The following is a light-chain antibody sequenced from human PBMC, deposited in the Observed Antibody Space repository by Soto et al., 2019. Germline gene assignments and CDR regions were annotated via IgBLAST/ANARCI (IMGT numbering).Light chain of an antibody. CDR1: ESFGSN. J-gene: IGKJ5*01. CDR3: QQYNNWIT. V-gene: IGKV3D-15*01. CDR2: EAS. Sequence: EIVMTHSPATLSVSPGEKATLSFRSSESFGSNLAFYQQKPGQAPRLLISEASNRATGIPARFSGSGSGTDFTLTISSLEPEDFAVYYCQQYNNWITFGQGTRLEIK.